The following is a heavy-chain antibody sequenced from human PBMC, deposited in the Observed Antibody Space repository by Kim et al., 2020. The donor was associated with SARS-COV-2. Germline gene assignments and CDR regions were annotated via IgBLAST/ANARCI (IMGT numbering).Heavy chain of an antibody. V-gene: IGHV4-34*01. Sequence: SETLSLTCAVYGGSFSGYYWSWIRQPPGKGLEWIGEINHSGSTNYNPSLKSRVTISVDTSKNQFSLKLSSVTAADTAVYYCARYKPAALYSSGWSGHYYYGMDVWGQGTTVTVSS. D-gene: IGHD6-19*01. J-gene: IGHJ6*02. CDR3: ARYKPAALYSSGWSGHYYYGMDV. CDR1: GGSFSGYY. CDR2: INHSGST.